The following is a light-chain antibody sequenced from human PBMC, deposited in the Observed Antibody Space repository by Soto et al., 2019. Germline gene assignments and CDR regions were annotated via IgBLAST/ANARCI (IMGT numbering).Light chain of an antibody. CDR2: EVS. CDR3: SSYSSANTVI. V-gene: IGLV2-14*01. J-gene: IGLJ2*01. CDR1: SSDVGGYNY. Sequence: QSALTQPASVSGSPGQSITISCTGTSSDVGGYNYVSWYQQHPGKAPKLMIYEVSSRPSGVSNRFSGSKSGNTASLTISGLQAEDEAQYYCSSYSSANTVIFGGGTKVTVL.